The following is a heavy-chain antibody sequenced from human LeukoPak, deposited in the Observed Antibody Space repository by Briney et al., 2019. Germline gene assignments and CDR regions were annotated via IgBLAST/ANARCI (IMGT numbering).Heavy chain of an antibody. CDR1: GYTFTGYY. Sequence: VKVSCNASGYTFTGYYMHWVRQAPGQGLEWMGWINPNSGGTNYAQKFQGRVTMTRDTSISTAYMELSRLRSDDTAVYYCAREKQQLVALNWFDPWGQGTLVTVSS. CDR2: INPNSGGT. J-gene: IGHJ5*02. D-gene: IGHD6-13*01. V-gene: IGHV1-2*02. CDR3: AREKQQLVALNWFDP.